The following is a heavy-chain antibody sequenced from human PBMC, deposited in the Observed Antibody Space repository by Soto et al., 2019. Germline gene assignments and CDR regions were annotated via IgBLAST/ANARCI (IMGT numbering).Heavy chain of an antibody. CDR3: ARVRVPMVRRETEAY. D-gene: IGHD3-10*01. V-gene: IGHV1-18*01. CDR2: ISAYNGNT. CDR1: GYTFTSYG. Sequence: ASVKVSCKASGYTFTSYGISWVRQAPGQGLEWMGWISAYNGNTNYAQKLQGRVTMTTDTSTSTAYMELRSLRSDDTAVYYCARVRVPMVRRETEAYWGQGTLVPVSS. J-gene: IGHJ4*02.